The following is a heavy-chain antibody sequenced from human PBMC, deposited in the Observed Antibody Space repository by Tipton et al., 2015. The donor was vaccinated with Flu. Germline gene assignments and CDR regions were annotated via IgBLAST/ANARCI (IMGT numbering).Heavy chain of an antibody. CDR1: GFTFSNYW. CDR2: IKQDGSQK. D-gene: IGHD1-14*01. Sequence: SLRLSCAASGFTFSNYWMSWVRQAPGKGLEWVANIKQDGSQKYYADSVKGRFTISRDNAKNSLYLQMNSLRADDTAVYYCARERYGDYFDYWGQGTLVTVSS. CDR3: ARERYGDYFDY. V-gene: IGHV3-7*01. J-gene: IGHJ4*02.